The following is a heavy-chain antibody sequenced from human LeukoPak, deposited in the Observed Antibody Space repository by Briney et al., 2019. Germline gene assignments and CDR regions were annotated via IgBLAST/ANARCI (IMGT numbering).Heavy chain of an antibody. V-gene: IGHV4-59*01. J-gene: IGHJ4*02. CDR2: IYYSGST. D-gene: IGHD6-19*01. CDR1: GGSISSYY. Sequence: SETLSLTCTVSGGSISSYYWSWIRQPPEKGLEWIGYIYYSGSTNYNPSLKSRVTISVDTSKNQFSLKLSSVTAADTAVYYCARDRGSGWYEFNYWGQGTLVTVSS. CDR3: ARDRGSGWYEFNY.